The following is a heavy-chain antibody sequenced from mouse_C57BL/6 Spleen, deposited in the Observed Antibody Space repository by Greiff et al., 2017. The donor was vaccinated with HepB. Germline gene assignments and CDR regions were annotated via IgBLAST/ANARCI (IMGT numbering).Heavy chain of an antibody. CDR2: IYPSDSET. D-gene: IGHD1-1*02. V-gene: IGHV1-61*01. CDR1: GYTFTSYW. J-gene: IGHJ3*01. CDR3: ARSDYGWFAY. Sequence: QVQLKESGAELVRPGSSVKLSCKASGYTFTSYWMDWVKQRPGQGLEWIGNIYPSDSETHYNQKFKDKATLTVDKSSSTAYMQLSSLTSEDSAVYYCARSDYGWFAYWGQGTLVTVSA.